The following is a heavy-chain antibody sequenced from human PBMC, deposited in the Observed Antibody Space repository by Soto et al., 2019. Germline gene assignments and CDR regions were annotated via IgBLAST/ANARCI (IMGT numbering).Heavy chain of an antibody. D-gene: IGHD4-17*01. CDR1: GGSISSGGYY. Sequence: QVQLQESGPGLVKPSQTLSLTCTVSGGSISSGGYYWSWIRQHPGKGLEWIGYIYYNGSTYYNPSRESRVTISVDSSKNQFSLELTSVTAADTAVFYCAREPTTVTTGFDYWGQGTLVTVSS. J-gene: IGHJ4*02. CDR2: IYYNGST. CDR3: AREPTTVTTGFDY. V-gene: IGHV4-31*03.